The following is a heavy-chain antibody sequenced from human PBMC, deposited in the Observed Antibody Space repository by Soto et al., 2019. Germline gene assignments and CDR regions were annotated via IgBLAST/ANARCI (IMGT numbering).Heavy chain of an antibody. J-gene: IGHJ5*02. D-gene: IGHD3-9*01. CDR2: IFPVYGTP. V-gene: IGHV1-69*01. CDR1: GGTFNSYS. CDR3: ARGLAFPPAGP. Sequence: QVQLVQSGAEVKKPGSSVKVSCKASGGTFNSYSVSWVRQAPGQGLEWMGGIFPVYGTPHYAQKFQGRVTIIADESTRTAYMELSSLASEDTAVYYCARGLAFPPAGPWGQGTLVTVSS.